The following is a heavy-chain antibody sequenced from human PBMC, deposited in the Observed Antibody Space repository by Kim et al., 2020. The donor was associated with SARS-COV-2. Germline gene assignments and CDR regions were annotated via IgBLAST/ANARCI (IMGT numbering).Heavy chain of an antibody. J-gene: IGHJ4*02. CDR3: TRVWLQFYYFDY. D-gene: IGHD5-12*01. CDR2: IRSKAYGGTT. V-gene: IGHV3-49*04. Sequence: GGSLRLSCTASGFTFGDYAMSWVRQAPGKGLEWVGFIRSKAYGGTTEYAASVKGRFTISIDDSKSIAYLQMNSLKTEDTAVYYCTRVWLQFYYFDYWGQGTLVTVSS. CDR1: GFTFGDYA.